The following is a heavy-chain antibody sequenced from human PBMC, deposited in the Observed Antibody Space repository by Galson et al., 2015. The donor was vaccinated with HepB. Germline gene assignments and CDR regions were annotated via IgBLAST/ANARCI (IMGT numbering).Heavy chain of an antibody. CDR1: GGSFSGYY. CDR2: INHSGST. J-gene: IGHJ6*02. CDR3: ARDGYCSGGSCWHYYYYDMDV. V-gene: IGHV4-34*01. D-gene: IGHD2-15*01. Sequence: SETLSLTCAVYGGSFSGYYWSWIRQPPGKGLEWIGEINHSGSTNYNPSLKSRVTISVDTSKNQFSLKLSSVTAADTAVYYCARDGYCSGGSCWHYYYYDMDVWGQGTTVTVSS.